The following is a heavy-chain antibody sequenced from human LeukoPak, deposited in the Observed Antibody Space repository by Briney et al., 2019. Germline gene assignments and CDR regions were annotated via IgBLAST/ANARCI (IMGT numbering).Heavy chain of an antibody. Sequence: GGSLRLSCAASGFTFDDYAMHWVRQAPGKGLEWVSGISWNSGSISYADSVKGRFTISRDNAKNSLYLQMNSLRAEDTALYYCAKDKSQAVAGRFDYWGQGTLVTVSS. J-gene: IGHJ4*02. CDR2: ISWNSGSI. D-gene: IGHD6-19*01. CDR3: AKDKSQAVAGRFDY. V-gene: IGHV3-9*01. CDR1: GFTFDDYA.